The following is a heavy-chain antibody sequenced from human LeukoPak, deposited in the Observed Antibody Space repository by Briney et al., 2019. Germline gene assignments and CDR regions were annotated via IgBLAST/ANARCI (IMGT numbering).Heavy chain of an antibody. CDR2: ISGSGGGT. Sequence: GGSLRLSCAVSGITLSNYGMSWVRQAPGKGLEWVAGISGSGGGTNYADSVKGRFTISRDNPKNTLHLQMNSLRAEDTAFYFCAKRGVVIRVFLVGFHKEAFYFESWGQGALVTVSP. CDR3: AKRGVVIRVFLVGFHKEAFYFES. D-gene: IGHD3/OR15-3a*01. J-gene: IGHJ4*02. V-gene: IGHV3-23*01. CDR1: GITLSNYG.